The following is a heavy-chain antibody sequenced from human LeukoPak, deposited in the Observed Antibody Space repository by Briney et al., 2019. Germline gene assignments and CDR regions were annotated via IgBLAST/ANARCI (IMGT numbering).Heavy chain of an antibody. Sequence: KSSETLSLTCAVYGGSFSGYYWSWIRQPPGKGLEWIGEINHSGSTNYNPSLKSRVTISVDTSKNQFSLKLSSVTAADTAVYYCARVVGQQLVRGAYYYYYMDVWGKGTTVTVSS. D-gene: IGHD6-6*01. CDR1: GGSFSGYY. V-gene: IGHV4-34*01. J-gene: IGHJ6*03. CDR3: ARVVGQQLVRGAYYYYYMDV. CDR2: INHSGST.